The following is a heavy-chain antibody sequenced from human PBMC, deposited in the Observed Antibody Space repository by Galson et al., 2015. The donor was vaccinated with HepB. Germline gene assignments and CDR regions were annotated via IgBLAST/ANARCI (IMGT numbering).Heavy chain of an antibody. J-gene: IGHJ4*02. Sequence: SLRLSCAASGFTFSSYSMSWVRQAPGKGLEWVSTISARNNIYSADSLRGRFTISRDNAKNPLYLQMNSLRAEDTAIYYCARDSSGWSRDYWGQGTLVTVSS. CDR3: ARDSSGWSRDY. CDR2: ISARNNI. CDR1: GFTFSSYS. D-gene: IGHD6-13*01. V-gene: IGHV3-21*01.